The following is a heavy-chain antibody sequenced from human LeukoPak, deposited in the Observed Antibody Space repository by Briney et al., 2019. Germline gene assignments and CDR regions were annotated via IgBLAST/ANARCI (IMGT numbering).Heavy chain of an antibody. CDR1: GFTFDDYA. CDR2: ISWNSGSI. J-gene: IGHJ4*02. Sequence: GGSLRLSCAASGFTFDDYAMHWVRQAPGKGLEWVSGISWNSGSIGYADSVKGRFTISRDNAKNSLYLQMNSLRAEDTALYYCEKDGAYDILTGYPDYWGQGTLVTVSS. CDR3: EKDGAYDILTGYPDY. V-gene: IGHV3-9*01. D-gene: IGHD3-9*01.